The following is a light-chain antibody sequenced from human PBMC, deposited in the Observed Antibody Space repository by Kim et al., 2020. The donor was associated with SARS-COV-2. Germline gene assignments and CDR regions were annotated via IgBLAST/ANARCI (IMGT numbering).Light chain of an antibody. CDR1: SRDIGSYYL. Sequence: GQAITLSCTGTSRDIGSYYLISWYQHHAGKPPNLLIDESTGPPAGVSSRFAGSTSGNAASLTISGLQAEDEADYCGCWDAGKITVIFGGGTQLTVL. V-gene: IGLV2-23*01. J-gene: IGLJ2*01. CDR2: EST. CDR3: CWDAGKITVI.